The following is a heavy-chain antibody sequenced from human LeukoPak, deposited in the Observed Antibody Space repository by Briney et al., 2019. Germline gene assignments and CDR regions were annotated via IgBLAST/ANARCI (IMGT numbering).Heavy chain of an antibody. V-gene: IGHV4-39*01. Sequence: SETLSLTCTVSGASISSGLYYWAWIRQSPGKGLEWIASIYYTGNTNYNPYLKSRFSISVATSRNQFSLTLSSVTAAETAVYYCARNLTEDCSRNSCSAGWFDPWGQGILVTVSS. CDR1: GASISSGLYY. CDR2: IYYTGNT. J-gene: IGHJ5*02. D-gene: IGHD2-2*01. CDR3: ARNLTEDCSRNSCSAGWFDP.